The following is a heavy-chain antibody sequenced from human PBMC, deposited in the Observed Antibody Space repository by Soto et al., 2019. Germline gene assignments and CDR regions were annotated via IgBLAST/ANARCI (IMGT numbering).Heavy chain of an antibody. Sequence: SETLSLTCTVSGGSISSSSYYWGWIRQPPGKGLEWIGSIYYSGSTYYNPSLKSRVTISVDTSKNQFSLKLSSVTAADTAVYYCARQYYDILTGYYYYYGMDVWGQGTTVTVSS. J-gene: IGHJ6*02. D-gene: IGHD3-9*01. CDR1: GGSISSSSYY. V-gene: IGHV4-39*01. CDR2: IYYSGST. CDR3: ARQYYDILTGYYYYYGMDV.